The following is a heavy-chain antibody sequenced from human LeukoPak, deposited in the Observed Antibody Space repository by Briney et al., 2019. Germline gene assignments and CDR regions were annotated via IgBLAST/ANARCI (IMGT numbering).Heavy chain of an antibody. V-gene: IGHV4-4*02. CDR1: GGSISSSNW. D-gene: IGHD2-15*01. CDR2: IYHSGST. J-gene: IGHJ4*02. CDR3: ARVLAVVVVAAHYFDY. Sequence: SETLSLTCAVSGGSISSSNWWSWVRQPPGKGLEWIGEIYHSGSTNYNPFLKSRVTISVDKSKNQFSLKLSSVTAADTAVYYCARVLAVVVVAAHYFDYWGQGTLVTVSS.